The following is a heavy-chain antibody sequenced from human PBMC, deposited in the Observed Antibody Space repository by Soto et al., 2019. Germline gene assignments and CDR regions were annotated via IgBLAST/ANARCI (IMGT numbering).Heavy chain of an antibody. Sequence: ASVKVSCKASGGTFSTYAIYWVRQAPGQGLEWMGAIIPLFGTADYAQKFQGRVTITADESTSTAYMELSSLRSEDTAVYYCARPKGSYSSGYYYFDYWGQGTLVTVSS. D-gene: IGHD6-19*01. J-gene: IGHJ4*02. CDR3: ARPKGSYSSGYYYFDY. V-gene: IGHV1-69*13. CDR1: GGTFSTYA. CDR2: IIPLFGTA.